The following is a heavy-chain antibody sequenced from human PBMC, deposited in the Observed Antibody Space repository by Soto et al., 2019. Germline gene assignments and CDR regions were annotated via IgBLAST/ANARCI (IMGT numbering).Heavy chain of an antibody. CDR1: GGIFRTYA. V-gene: IGHV1-69*01. CDR2: IIPIFGAA. Sequence: QVQLVQSGAEVKKPGSSVKVSCKASGGIFRTYAISWVRQAPGQGLEWMGGIIPIFGAANYAQKFRDRVTITADESTSTAYMALSSLRSEDTAVYYCASRRTASTAPKGEHYCYAMDVWGQGTTVTVSS. J-gene: IGHJ6*02. CDR3: ASRRTASTAPKGEHYCYAMDV. D-gene: IGHD1-1*01.